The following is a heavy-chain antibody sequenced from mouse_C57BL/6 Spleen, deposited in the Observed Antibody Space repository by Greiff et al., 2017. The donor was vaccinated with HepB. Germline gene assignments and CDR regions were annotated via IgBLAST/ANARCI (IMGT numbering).Heavy chain of an antibody. V-gene: IGHV5-9-1*02. CDR1: GFTFSSYA. CDR3: TREGTGRGLGFSFDY. D-gene: IGHD4-1*01. CDR2: ISSGGDYI. Sequence: EVQLVESGAGLVKPGGSLKLSCAASGFTFSSYAMSWVRQTPEKRLEWVAYISSGGDYIYYADTVKGRFTISRDNARNTLYLQMSSLKSEDTAIYYCTREGTGRGLGFSFDYWGQGTTLTVSS. J-gene: IGHJ2*01.